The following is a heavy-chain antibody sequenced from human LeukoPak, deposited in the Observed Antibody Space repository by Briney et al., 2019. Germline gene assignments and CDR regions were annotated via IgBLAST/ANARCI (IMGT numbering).Heavy chain of an antibody. CDR3: ARVGGPGYSSGWYGY. V-gene: IGHV1-2*02. CDR2: INPNSGGT. Sequence: ASVKVSCKASGYTFTGYYLHWVRRAPGQGLEWMGWINPNSGGTNYAQKFQGRVTMTRDTSISTAYMEVSRLRSDDTAVYYRARVGGPGYSSGWYGYWGQGTLVTVSS. CDR1: GYTFTGYY. D-gene: IGHD6-19*01. J-gene: IGHJ4*02.